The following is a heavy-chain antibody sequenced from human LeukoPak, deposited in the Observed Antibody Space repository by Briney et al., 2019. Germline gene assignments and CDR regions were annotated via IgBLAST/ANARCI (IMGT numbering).Heavy chain of an antibody. CDR1: GYTFTGYY. V-gene: IGHV1-2*02. D-gene: IGHD2-2*01. CDR3: ARNPPQYCSSTSCYSKTFDY. CDR2: INPNSGGT. Sequence: GASVKVSCKASGYTFTGYYMHWARQAPGQGLEWMGWINPNSGGTNYAQKFQGRVTMTRDTSISTAYMELSRLRSDDTAVYYCARNPPQYCSSTSCYSKTFDYWGQGTLVTVSS. J-gene: IGHJ4*02.